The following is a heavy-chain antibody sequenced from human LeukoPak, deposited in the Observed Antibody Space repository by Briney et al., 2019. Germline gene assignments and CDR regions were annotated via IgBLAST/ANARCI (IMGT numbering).Heavy chain of an antibody. J-gene: IGHJ4*02. D-gene: IGHD3-16*01. CDR3: ARVGKKQPARFMNFDY. Sequence: SGTLSLTCAVSGGSISSSNWWSWVRQPPGKGLEWIGEIYHSGSTNYNPSLKSRVTISVDKSKNQFSLKLSSVTAADTAVYYCARVGKKQPARFMNFDYWGQGTLVTVSS. V-gene: IGHV4-4*02. CDR2: IYHSGST. CDR1: GGSISSSNW.